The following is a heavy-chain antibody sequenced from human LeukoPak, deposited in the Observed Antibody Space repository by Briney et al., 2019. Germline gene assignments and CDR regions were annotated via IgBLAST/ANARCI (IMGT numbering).Heavy chain of an antibody. CDR2: ITLNSGDT. J-gene: IGHJ1*01. D-gene: IGHD1-1*01. CDR3: AREGQLGLDN. CDR1: GHTFTVHY. V-gene: IGHV1-2*02. Sequence: ASVEVSCKASGHTFTVHYIHWVRQGPGQGLEWLGWITLNSGDTHYAQKFQGRLTMTSDTSISTGYMELSRLQFDDTAVYYCAREGQLGLDNWGQGTLVTVSS.